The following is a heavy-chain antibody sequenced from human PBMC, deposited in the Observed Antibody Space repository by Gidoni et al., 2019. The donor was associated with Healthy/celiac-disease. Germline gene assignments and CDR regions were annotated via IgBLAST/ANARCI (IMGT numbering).Heavy chain of an antibody. CDR2: ISYDGSNK. J-gene: IGHJ6*02. CDR3: AKDPHSRHYYYGMDV. CDR1: GFTFSSYG. Sequence: QVQLVESGGGVVQPGRSLRLSCAASGFTFSSYGMHWVRQAPGKGLEWVAVISYDGSNKYYADSVKGRFTISRDNSKNTLYLQMNSLRAEDTAVYYCAKDPHSRHYYYGMDVWGQGTTVTVSS. V-gene: IGHV3-30*18.